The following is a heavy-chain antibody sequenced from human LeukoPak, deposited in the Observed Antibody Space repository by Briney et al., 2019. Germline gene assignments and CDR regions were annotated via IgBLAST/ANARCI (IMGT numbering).Heavy chain of an antibody. CDR2: IKQDGSEK. V-gene: IGHV3-7*01. J-gene: IGHJ1*01. D-gene: IGHD3-9*01. CDR3: ARVGFDILTGEEYFQH. Sequence: PGGSLRLSRAASGFTFSSYWMSGVRQAPGKGLEWVANIKQDGSEKYYVDSVKGRFTISRDNAKNSLYLQMNSLRAEDTAVYYCARVGFDILTGEEYFQHWGQGTLVTVSS. CDR1: GFTFSSYW.